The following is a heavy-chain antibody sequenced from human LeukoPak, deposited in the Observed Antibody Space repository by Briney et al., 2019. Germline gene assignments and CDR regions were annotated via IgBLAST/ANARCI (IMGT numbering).Heavy chain of an antibody. CDR2: ISSSSSYI. Sequence: GGSLRLSCAASGFTFSSYSMNWVRQAPGKVLEWVSSISSSSSYIYYADSVRGRFTISRDNAKNSLYLQMNSLRAEDTAVYYCARDGGVDIVATTVEIDYWGQGTLVTVSS. CDR1: GFTFSSYS. J-gene: IGHJ4*02. CDR3: ARDGGVDIVATTVEIDY. D-gene: IGHD5-12*01. V-gene: IGHV3-21*01.